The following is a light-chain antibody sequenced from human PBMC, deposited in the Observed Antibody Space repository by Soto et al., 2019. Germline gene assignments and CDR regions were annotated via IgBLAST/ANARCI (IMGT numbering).Light chain of an antibody. CDR1: QTVGSY. J-gene: IGKJ3*01. Sequence: EIVLTQSPATLSLSPGERATLSCRASQTVGSYLAWYQQQPGQAPRLLIYDTSNRATCIPVRFSGSGSGTDVTLTISSLEPEDFAVYYCQQRSNGPLFTFGPGTKVDIK. V-gene: IGKV3-11*01. CDR3: QQRSNGPLFT. CDR2: DTS.